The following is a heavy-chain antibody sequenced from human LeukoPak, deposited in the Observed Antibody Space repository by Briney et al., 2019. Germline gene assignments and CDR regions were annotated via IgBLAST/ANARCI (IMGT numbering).Heavy chain of an antibody. CDR1: GFTFNSYA. CDR2: ITGSSRII. V-gene: IGHV3-48*04. CDR3: ARVSGGRTGYFDS. J-gene: IGHJ4*02. D-gene: IGHD1/OR15-1a*01. Sequence: GGSLRLSCAASGFTFNSYAMNWVRQAPGVGLQWISYITGSSRIIYYADSVKGGFTISRDNAKTSLYLQMNSLRAEDRAVFYCARVSGGRTGYFDSWGQGTLVTVSS.